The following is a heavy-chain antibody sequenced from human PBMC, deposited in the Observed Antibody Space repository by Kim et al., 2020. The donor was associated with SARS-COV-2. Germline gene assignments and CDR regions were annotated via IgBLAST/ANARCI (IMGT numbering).Heavy chain of an antibody. V-gene: IGHV3-23*03. CDR2: IYSDGSRT. CDR3: AKDNEGPDVAFDL. Sequence: GGSLRLSCAASGFTFTSYAMNWVRQAPGKGLEWVSLIYSDGSRTYYIDSVKGRFTISRDNSKNTLYLQMISLRAEDTAVYYCAKDNEGPDVAFDLWGQGTMVTVSS. J-gene: IGHJ3*01. CDR1: GFTFTSYA.